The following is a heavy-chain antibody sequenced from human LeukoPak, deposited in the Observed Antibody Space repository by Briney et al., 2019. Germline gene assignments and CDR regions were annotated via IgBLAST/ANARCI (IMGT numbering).Heavy chain of an antibody. V-gene: IGHV4-34*01. CDR3: ARVEAYYGSGSTIDY. J-gene: IGHJ4*02. CDR1: GGSFSGYY. D-gene: IGHD3-10*01. Sequence: ETLSLTCAVYGGSFSGYYWSWIRQPPGKGLEWIGEINHSGSTNYNPSLKSRVTISVDTSKNQFSLKLSSVTAADTAVYYCARVEAYYGSGSTIDYWGQGTLVTVSS. CDR2: INHSGST.